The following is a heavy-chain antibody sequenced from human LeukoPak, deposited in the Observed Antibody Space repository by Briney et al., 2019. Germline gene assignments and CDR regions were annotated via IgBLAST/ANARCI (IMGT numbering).Heavy chain of an antibody. J-gene: IGHJ6*03. CDR2: INHSGST. V-gene: IGHV4-34*01. Sequence: SETLSLTCAVYGGSFSGYYWSWIRQPSGKGLEWIGEINHSGSTNYNPSLKSRVTISVDTSKNQFSLKLSSVTAADTAVYYCARGRISYYYYYYMDVWGKGTTVTVSS. CDR1: GGSFSGYY. CDR3: ARGRISYYYYYYMDV.